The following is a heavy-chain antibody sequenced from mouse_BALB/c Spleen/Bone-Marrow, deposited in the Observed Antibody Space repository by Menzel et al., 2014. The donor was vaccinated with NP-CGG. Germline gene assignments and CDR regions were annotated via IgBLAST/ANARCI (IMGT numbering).Heavy chain of an antibody. CDR3: ARRGSNHWYFDV. Sequence: EVQLVESGGGLVQPGGSRKLSCAASGFTFSSFGMHWVRQAPEKGLEWVAYISSGSSTIYYADTVKGRFTISRDNPKNTLFLQMTSLSSEDTAMYYCARRGSNHWYFDVWGAGTTVTVSS. CDR2: ISSGSSTI. D-gene: IGHD1-1*01. V-gene: IGHV5-17*02. J-gene: IGHJ1*01. CDR1: GFTFSSFG.